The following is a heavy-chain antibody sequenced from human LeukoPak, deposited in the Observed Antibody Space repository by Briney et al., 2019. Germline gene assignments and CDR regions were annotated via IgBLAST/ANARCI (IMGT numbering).Heavy chain of an antibody. Sequence: ASVTVSFTSSVYTFISYGLSWVRQAPGQGLEWMGWISAYSDHTDYAQKFQDRVTITTDTSTGTAYMELTSLTSDDTAVYYCARDRGPKHQLLYWGQGTLVTVSS. J-gene: IGHJ4*02. D-gene: IGHD1-7*01. CDR1: VYTFISYG. CDR3: ARDRGPKHQLLY. V-gene: IGHV1-18*01. CDR2: ISAYSDHT.